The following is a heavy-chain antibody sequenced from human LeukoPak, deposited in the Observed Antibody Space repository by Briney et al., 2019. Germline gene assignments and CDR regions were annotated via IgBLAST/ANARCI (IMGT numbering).Heavy chain of an antibody. V-gene: IGHV3-23*01. CDR1: GFTSSSYS. CDR3: ASYGGTYWYYFDY. Sequence: GGSLRLSCTTSGFTSSSYSMSCVRQAPGKGREWVSTISGSGGNAYYADSVKGRFTISRDNSKNTLYLQMNSLRADDTAAYYCASYGGTYWYYFDYWGQGTLVIVSS. D-gene: IGHD1-26*01. CDR2: ISGSGGNA. J-gene: IGHJ4*02.